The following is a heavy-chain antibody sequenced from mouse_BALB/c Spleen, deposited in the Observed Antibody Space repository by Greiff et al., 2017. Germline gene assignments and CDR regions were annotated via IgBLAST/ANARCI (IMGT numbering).Heavy chain of an antibody. CDR1: GYTFTSYY. J-gene: IGHJ4*01. V-gene: IGHV1S81*02. CDR2: INPSNGGT. Sequence: QVQLQQSGAELVEPGGSVKLSCKASGYTFTSYYMYWVKQRPGQGLEWIGEINPSNGGTNFNEKVKSKATLTVDKSSSTAYMQLSSLTSEDSAVYYCTRRGYDARGGAMDYWGQGTSVTVSS. CDR3: TRRGYDARGGAMDY. D-gene: IGHD2-14*01.